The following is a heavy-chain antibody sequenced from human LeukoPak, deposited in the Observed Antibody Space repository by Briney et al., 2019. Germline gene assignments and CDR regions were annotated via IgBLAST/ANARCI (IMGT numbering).Heavy chain of an antibody. V-gene: IGHV3-23*01. CDR2: ICGRVGST. J-gene: IGHJ4*02. CDR1: GFTFSSDA. D-gene: IGHD3-3*01. Sequence: GGSLRLSCAASGFTFSSDATSWVRPTPRGRLERVSAICGRVGSTYYADSAKGRFTISRANSKNTLYLQMKILTAADPPVYTCPKGRLRFLELSIPDYGGKGPLVTVS. CDR3: PKGRLRFLELSIPDY.